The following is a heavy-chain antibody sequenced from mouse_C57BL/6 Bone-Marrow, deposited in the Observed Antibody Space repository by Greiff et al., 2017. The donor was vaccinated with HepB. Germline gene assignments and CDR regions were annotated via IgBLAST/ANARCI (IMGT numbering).Heavy chain of an antibody. CDR3: AISHYGSSFSY. Sequence: QVQLQQPGAELVKPGASVKVSCKASGYTFTSYWMHWVKQRPGQGLEWIGRIHPSDSDTNYNQKFKGKATFPVDKSSSTADMQLSSLTSEDSAVYYCAISHYGSSFSYWGQGTLVTVSA. CDR2: IHPSDSDT. V-gene: IGHV1-74*01. CDR1: GYTFTSYW. J-gene: IGHJ3*01. D-gene: IGHD1-1*01.